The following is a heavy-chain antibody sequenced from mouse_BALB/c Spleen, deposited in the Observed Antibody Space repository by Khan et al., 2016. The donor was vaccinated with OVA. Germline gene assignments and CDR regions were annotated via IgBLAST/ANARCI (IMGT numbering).Heavy chain of an antibody. V-gene: IGHV3-2*02. J-gene: IGHJ2*01. CDR3: ARVYGGDFDY. Sequence: EVQLQESGPGLVKPSQSLSLTCTVTGYSITSDYAWNWIRQFPGNKLEWMGFIRYSGNTTYNPSLKSRIAITRDTSKNQFFLQLNSVTTEDTATYYCARVYGGDFDYWGQGTTLTVSS. CDR2: IRYSGNT. CDR1: GYSITSDYA. D-gene: IGHD1-1*01.